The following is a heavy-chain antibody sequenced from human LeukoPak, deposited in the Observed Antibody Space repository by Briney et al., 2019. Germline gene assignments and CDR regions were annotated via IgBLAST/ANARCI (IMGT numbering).Heavy chain of an antibody. V-gene: IGHV4-34*01. CDR3: ARAGDRSGYADY. CDR1: GGSFSGYY. CDR2: INHSGST. Sequence: SETLSLTCAVYGGSFSGYYWSWIRQPPGKGMEWNGEINHSGSTNYNPSLKSRVTISVDTSKNQFSLKVSSVTAADTAVYYCARAGDRSGYADYWGQGTLVTVSS. D-gene: IGHD3-22*01. J-gene: IGHJ4*02.